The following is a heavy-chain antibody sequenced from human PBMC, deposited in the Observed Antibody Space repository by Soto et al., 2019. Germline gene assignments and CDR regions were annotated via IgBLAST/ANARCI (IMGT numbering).Heavy chain of an antibody. D-gene: IGHD6-19*01. CDR2: IYYSGST. Sequence: SETLSLTCTVSGGSISSINNHFSNHYCSWIRLSPGKGLEWIGYIYYSGSTYYNPSLKSRVAISVDTSKNQFSLKLSSVTAADTAVYYCANLRLSSGWYDDYWGQGTLVTVSS. J-gene: IGHJ4*02. CDR3: ANLRLSSGWYDDY. CDR1: GGSISSINNHFSNHY. V-gene: IGHV4-61*05.